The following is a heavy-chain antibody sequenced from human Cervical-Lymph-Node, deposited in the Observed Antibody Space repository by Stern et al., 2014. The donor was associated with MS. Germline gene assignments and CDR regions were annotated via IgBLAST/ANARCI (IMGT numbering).Heavy chain of an antibody. J-gene: IGHJ4*02. D-gene: IGHD6-13*01. CDR3: ARPITGADHAFDY. CDR2: INTNSGNP. Sequence: EQLVESGSEMKKPGASVKVSCKASGYTFNRYAINWVRQAPGQGLEWMGWINTNSGNPTYGRGFAGRFVFSLDTSVSTTYLQITSLKAEDTAVYYCARPITGADHAFDYWGQGTLVTVSS. CDR1: GYTFNRYA. V-gene: IGHV7-4-1*02.